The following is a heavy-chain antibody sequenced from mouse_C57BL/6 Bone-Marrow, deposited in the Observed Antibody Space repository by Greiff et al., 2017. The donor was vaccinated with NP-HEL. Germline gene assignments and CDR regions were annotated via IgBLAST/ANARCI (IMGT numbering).Heavy chain of an antibody. CDR1: GYTFTSYR. Sequence: VKLQQPGAELVKPGASVKLSCKASGYTFTSYRMHWVKQRPGRGLEWIGRIDPNRGGTKYNEKFKSKATLTVAKPSSTAYMQLSSLTSEDSAVYFAAKWDYSNSNYYDVDYWGQGTSVTVSS. CDR2: IDPNRGGT. D-gene: IGHD2-5*01. CDR3: AKWDYSNSNYYDVDY. V-gene: IGHV1-72*01. J-gene: IGHJ4*01.